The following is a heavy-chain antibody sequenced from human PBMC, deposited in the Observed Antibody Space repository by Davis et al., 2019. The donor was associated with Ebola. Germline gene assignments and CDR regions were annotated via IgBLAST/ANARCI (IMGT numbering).Heavy chain of an antibody. CDR1: GGSVSSGGYY. D-gene: IGHD3-10*01. Sequence: SETLSLTCTVSGGSVSSGGYYWNWIRQPPGKGLEWIGYIYYSGSTDYSPSLRGRVTISLDTSKNQFSLKLSSVTAADTAVYYCARSITVLRGVVPWFDPWGQGTLVTVSS. V-gene: IGHV4-61*08. J-gene: IGHJ5*02. CDR3: ARSITVLRGVVPWFDP. CDR2: IYYSGST.